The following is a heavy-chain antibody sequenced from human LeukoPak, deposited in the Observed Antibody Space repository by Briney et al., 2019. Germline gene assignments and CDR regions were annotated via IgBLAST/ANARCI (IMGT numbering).Heavy chain of an antibody. J-gene: IGHJ4*02. CDR3: ARSFMTTVTIPDY. V-gene: IGHV1-2*06. CDR1: GYTFTGYY. CDR2: INPNSGGT. D-gene: IGHD4-17*01. Sequence: ASVKVSCKASGYTFTGYYMHWVRQAPGQGLEWMGRINPNSGGTNYAQKFQGRVTMTRDTSISTAYMELSRLRSDDTAVYYCARSFMTTVTIPDYWGQGTLDTVSS.